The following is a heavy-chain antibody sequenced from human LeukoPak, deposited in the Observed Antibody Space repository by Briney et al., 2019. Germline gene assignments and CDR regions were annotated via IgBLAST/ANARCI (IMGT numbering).Heavy chain of an antibody. D-gene: IGHD3-9*01. V-gene: IGHV4-38-2*02. CDR2: IYYSGST. CDR3: ARAYYDIFLDY. Sequence: SETLSLTCTVSGYSISSGYYWGWIRQPPGKGLEWIGYIYYSGSTNYNPSLKSRVTISVDTSKNQFSLKLSSVTAADTAVYYCARAYYDIFLDYWGQGTLVTVSS. CDR1: GYSISSGYY. J-gene: IGHJ4*02.